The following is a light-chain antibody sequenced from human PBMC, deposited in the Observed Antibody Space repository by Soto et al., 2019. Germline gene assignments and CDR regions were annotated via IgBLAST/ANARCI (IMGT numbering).Light chain of an antibody. V-gene: IGLV2-23*02. CDR2: EVN. J-gene: IGLJ3*02. Sequence: QSALTQPASVSGTPGQSIPISCTGTNSDVGKYDFVSWYQHYPDKAPKFIIYEVNTRPSGVSHRFSGSKSGSTASLTISGLQAEDEAHYYCCSYTSSETVVFGGGTKLTVL. CDR1: NSDVGKYDF. CDR3: CSYTSSETVV.